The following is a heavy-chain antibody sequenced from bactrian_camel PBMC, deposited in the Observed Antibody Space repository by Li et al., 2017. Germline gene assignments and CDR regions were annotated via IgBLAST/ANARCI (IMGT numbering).Heavy chain of an antibody. CDR1: GFTFSSDA. CDR2: ISRDGGTT. Sequence: VQLVESGGGLVQPGGSLRLSCAASGFTFSSDAMSWVRQAPGKGLEWVSSISRDGGTTYYADAKKGRFTISRDNAKNTVYLQMNSLKPEDTAVYFCAAITAYYGGFRYWGQGTQVTVS. CDR3: AAITAYYGGFRY. V-gene: IGHV3S40*01. J-gene: IGHJ4*01. D-gene: IGHD2*01.